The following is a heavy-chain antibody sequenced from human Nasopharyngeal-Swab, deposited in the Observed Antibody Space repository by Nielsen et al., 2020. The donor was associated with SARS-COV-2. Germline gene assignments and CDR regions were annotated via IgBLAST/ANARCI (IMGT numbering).Heavy chain of an antibody. D-gene: IGHD4-17*01. CDR1: GYTFTSYD. CDR3: ARAGGGYGDEIYYYYGMDV. Sequence: ASVKVSCKASGYTFTSYDINWVRQATGQGLEWMGWMNPNSGNTGYAQKFQGRVTMTRNTSISTAYMELSSLRSEDTAVYYCARAGGGYGDEIYYYYGMDVWGQGTTATVSS. J-gene: IGHJ6*02. V-gene: IGHV1-8*01. CDR2: MNPNSGNT.